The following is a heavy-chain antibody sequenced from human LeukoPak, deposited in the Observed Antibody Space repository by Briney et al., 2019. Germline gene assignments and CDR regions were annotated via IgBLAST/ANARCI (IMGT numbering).Heavy chain of an antibody. CDR2: INHSGST. D-gene: IGHD2-15*01. V-gene: IGHV4-34*01. J-gene: IGHJ4*02. Sequence: PSETLSLTCAVYGGSFSGYYWSWIRQPPGKGLEWIGEINHSGSTNYNPSLKSRVTISVDTSKNKFSLKLSSVTAADTAVYYCARGYCSGGSCYDYWGQGTLVTVSS. CDR1: GGSFSGYY. CDR3: ARGYCSGGSCYDY.